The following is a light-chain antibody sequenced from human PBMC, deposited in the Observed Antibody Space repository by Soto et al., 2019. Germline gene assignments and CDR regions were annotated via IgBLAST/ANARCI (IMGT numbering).Light chain of an antibody. CDR3: SSYTSSSIDYV. CDR2: EVS. V-gene: IGLV2-14*01. CDR1: SSDVGGYNY. J-gene: IGLJ1*01. Sequence: QSALTQPASVSGSPGQSITISCTGTSSDVGGYNYVSWYQQHPGKAPKLMIYEVSNRPSGVSNRFSGSKSGNTASLTISGLXAXDXADYYCSSYTSSSIDYVFGTGTKVTV.